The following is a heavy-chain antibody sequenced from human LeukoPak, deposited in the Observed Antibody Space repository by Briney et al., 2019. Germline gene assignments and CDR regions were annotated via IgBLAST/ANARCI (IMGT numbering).Heavy chain of an antibody. D-gene: IGHD6-13*01. Sequence: GGSLRLSCTASGFTFSDCDMNWFRQAPGKGLEWVSSISYRTSHIYYADSVKGRFTITRDNAKNSLYLQMDSLRAEDTAVYFCGRAFPPLRTAAAGDYWGQGTLVTVSS. CDR1: GFTFSDCD. CDR3: GRAFPPLRTAAAGDY. V-gene: IGHV3-21*01. J-gene: IGHJ4*02. CDR2: ISYRTSHI.